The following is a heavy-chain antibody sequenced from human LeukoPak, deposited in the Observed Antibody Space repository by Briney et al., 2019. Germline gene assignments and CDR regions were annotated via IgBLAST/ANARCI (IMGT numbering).Heavy chain of an antibody. D-gene: IGHD6-13*01. CDR2: INLNSGDR. J-gene: IGHJ4*02. CDR1: GYTFTAYY. CDR3: ARGLYSSSWD. Sequence: GASVKVSCKASGYTFTAYYIHWVREAPGQGLEWMGWINLNSGDRNFAQKFQGRVTMTRDTSISTAYMELSRLRSDDTAVYYCARGLYSSSWDWGQGTLVTVSS. V-gene: IGHV1-2*02.